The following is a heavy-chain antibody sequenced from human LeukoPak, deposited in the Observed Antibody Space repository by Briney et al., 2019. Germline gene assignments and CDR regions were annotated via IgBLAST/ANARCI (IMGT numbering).Heavy chain of an antibody. V-gene: IGHV3-23*01. D-gene: IGHD3-22*01. CDR3: AKARATYLYDTSGYSALDY. J-gene: IGHJ4*02. CDR2: ISGSGGGT. CDR1: GFTFSSYA. Sequence: GGSLRLSCAASGFTFSSYAMNWVRQAPGKGLEWVSVISGSGGGTYYADSVKGRSTISRDNSKNTLYLQMNSLRAEDTAVYYCAKARATYLYDTSGYSALDYWGQGTLVTVSS.